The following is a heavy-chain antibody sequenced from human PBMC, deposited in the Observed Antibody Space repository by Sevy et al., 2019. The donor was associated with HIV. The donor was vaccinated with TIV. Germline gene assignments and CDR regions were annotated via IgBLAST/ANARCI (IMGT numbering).Heavy chain of an antibody. V-gene: IGHV4-39*01. D-gene: IGHD4-17*01. CDR3: ARRTTVTTLYNWFDP. CDR1: GGSISSSSYY. Sequence: GSLRLSCTVSGGSISSSSYYWGWIRQPPGKGLEWIGSIYYSGSTYYNPSLKSRVTISVDTSKNQFSLKLSSVTAADTTVYYCARRTTVTTLYNWFDPWGQGTLVTVSS. J-gene: IGHJ5*02. CDR2: IYYSGST.